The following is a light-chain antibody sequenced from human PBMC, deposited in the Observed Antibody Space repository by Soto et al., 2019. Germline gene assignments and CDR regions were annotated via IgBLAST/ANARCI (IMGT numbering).Light chain of an antibody. J-gene: IGLJ1*01. V-gene: IGLV2-14*02. CDR3: SSYTSASTLV. CDR1: SSNVGSYNL. Sequence: QSVLTQPASVSGSPGQSITISCPGTSSNVGSYNLVSWYQQHPGKAPKLMIYEVSKRPSGVSSRFSGSKSGNTASLTISGLQAEDEADYYCSSYTSASTLVFGTGTKVTVL. CDR2: EVS.